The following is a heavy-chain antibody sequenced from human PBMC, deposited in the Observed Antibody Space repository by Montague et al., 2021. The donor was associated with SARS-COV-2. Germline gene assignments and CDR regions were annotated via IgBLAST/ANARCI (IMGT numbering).Heavy chain of an antibody. D-gene: IGHD2-2*01. CDR3: ARTIVVVSAASRYFDL. V-gene: IGHV4-59*01. CDR1: GGSTSSYY. J-gene: IGHJ2*01. CDR2: IYYSGST. Sequence: SETLSLNCTVSGGSTSSYYWSWIRQPLGKGLEWFGCIYYSGSTNYKPSLKSRVTISVDTSKTQFSLKLNSVTAADTAVYYCARTIVVVSAASRYFDLWGRGTLVTVSS.